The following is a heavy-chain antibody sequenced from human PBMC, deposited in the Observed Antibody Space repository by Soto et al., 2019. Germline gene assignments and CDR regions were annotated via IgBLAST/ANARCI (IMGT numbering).Heavy chain of an antibody. D-gene: IGHD3-3*02. CDR3: ARGRAIYGEWDYFDT. CDR2: VSDNGKT. V-gene: IGHV4-59*11. Sequence: CTFSGCSTSCHYWTCIRQSPGRGLQWLGFVSDNGKTNSDASLKGRLTISLDTSKNQISLRLTSVTAADTALYYCARGRAIYGEWDYFDTWGQGAQVTVSS. CDR1: GCSTSCHY. J-gene: IGHJ4*02.